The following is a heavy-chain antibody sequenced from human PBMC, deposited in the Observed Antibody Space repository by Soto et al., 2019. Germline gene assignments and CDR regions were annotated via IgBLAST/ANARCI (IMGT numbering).Heavy chain of an antibody. CDR2: IYSGGST. V-gene: IGHV3-66*01. CDR3: ARDSAFYGMDV. Sequence: EVQLVESGGGLVQPGGSLRLSCAASGFTVSSNYMSWVRKAPGKGLEWVSVIYSGGSTYYADSVKGRFTISRDNSKNTLYLQMNSLRAEDTAVYYCARDSAFYGMDVWGQGTTVTASS. J-gene: IGHJ6*02. CDR1: GFTVSSNY. D-gene: IGHD3-10*01.